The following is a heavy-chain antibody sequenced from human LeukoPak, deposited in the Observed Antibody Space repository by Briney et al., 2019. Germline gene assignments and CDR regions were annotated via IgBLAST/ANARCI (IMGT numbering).Heavy chain of an antibody. CDR1: GYTFTSYY. J-gene: IGHJ6*03. CDR2: INPSGGST. D-gene: IGHD3-10*01. V-gene: IGHV1-46*01. Sequence: GASVKVSCKASGYTFTSYYMHWVRQAPGQGLEWMGIINPSGGSTSYAQKFQGRVTMTRDMSTSTVYMELSSLRSEDTVVYYCARDLWFGELLKGGYYYYMDVWGKGTTVTVSS. CDR3: ARDLWFGELLKGGYYYYMDV.